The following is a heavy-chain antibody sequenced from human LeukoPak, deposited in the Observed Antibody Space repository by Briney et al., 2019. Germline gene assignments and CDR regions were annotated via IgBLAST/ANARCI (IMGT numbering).Heavy chain of an antibody. CDR1: GFTFSSYG. J-gene: IGHJ4*02. V-gene: IGHV3-30*03. D-gene: IGHD6-19*01. CDR2: ISYDGSNK. Sequence: PGGSLRLSCAASGFTFSSYGMHWVRQAPGKGLEWVAVISYDGSNKYYADSVKGRFTISRDNSKNTLYLQMNSLRAEDTAVYYCARDPIAVAGHFDYWGQGTLVTVSS. CDR3: ARDPIAVAGHFDY.